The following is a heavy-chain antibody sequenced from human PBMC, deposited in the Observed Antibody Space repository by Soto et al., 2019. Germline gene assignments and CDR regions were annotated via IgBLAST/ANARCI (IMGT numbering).Heavy chain of an antibody. V-gene: IGHV1-46*01. J-gene: IGHJ4*02. CDR2: LNPLSGAT. CDR3: ARDAKEGSSSWFHYFVH. CDR1: GYTFTSYA. D-gene: IGHD6-13*01. Sequence: GASVKVSCKASGYTFTSYAMHWVRQAPGQRLEWMGILNPLSGATSYAQKFQGRVTMTRDTSTSTAYMELRSLRSEDTALYYCARDAKEGSSSWFHYFVHWGQGTPVTVSS.